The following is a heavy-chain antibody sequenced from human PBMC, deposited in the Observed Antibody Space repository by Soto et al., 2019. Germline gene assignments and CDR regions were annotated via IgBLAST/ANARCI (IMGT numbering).Heavy chain of an antibody. V-gene: IGHV1-69*02. D-gene: IGHD1-7*01. J-gene: IGHJ4*02. CDR2: IIPILGIA. CDR1: GGTFSSYT. CDR3: ARGTGITGTRVDFDY. Sequence: QVQLVQSGAEVKKPGSSVKVSCKASGGTFSSYTISWVRQAPGQGLEWMGRIIPILGIANYAQKFQGRVTITADKSTSTAYMALSSLRSEDTAVYYCARGTGITGTRVDFDYWGQGTLVTVSS.